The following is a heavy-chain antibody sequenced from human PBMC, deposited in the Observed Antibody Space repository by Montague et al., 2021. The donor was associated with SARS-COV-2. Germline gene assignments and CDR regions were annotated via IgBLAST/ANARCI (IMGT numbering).Heavy chain of an antibody. CDR2: VDHSGNT. CDR1: GGSFHIFS. Sequence: SETLSLTCAVYGGSFHIFSWGWIRQSPGKGLEWIGEVDHSGNTKYNPSLKSRVTISVDTSKNQFSLNLTSVTAADTAIYYCARGTRAAQITPGFRYWGQGTQVAVSS. V-gene: IGHV4-34*01. CDR3: ARGTRAAQITPGFRY. D-gene: IGHD5-24*01. J-gene: IGHJ4*02.